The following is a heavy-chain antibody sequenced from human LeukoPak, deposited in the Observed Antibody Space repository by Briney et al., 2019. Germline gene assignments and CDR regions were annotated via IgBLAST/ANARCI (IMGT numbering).Heavy chain of an antibody. V-gene: IGHV3-23*01. J-gene: IGHJ4*02. Sequence: AGGSLRLSCAASGFTFSSYAMGWVRQAPGKGLEWVSAISGSGGSTYYADSVKGRFTTSRDNSKNTLYLQMNSLRAEDTAVYYCAKYITMIVVVITGAFDYWGQGTLVTVSS. CDR2: ISGSGGST. D-gene: IGHD3-22*01. CDR3: AKYITMIVVVITGAFDY. CDR1: GFTFSSYA.